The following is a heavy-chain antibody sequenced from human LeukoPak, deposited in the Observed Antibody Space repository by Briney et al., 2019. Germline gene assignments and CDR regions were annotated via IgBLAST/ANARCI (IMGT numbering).Heavy chain of an antibody. J-gene: IGHJ1*01. CDR2: MNPNSGNT. V-gene: IGHV1-8*01. CDR3: ARGLRDSSGREYFQH. Sequence: ASVKVSCKASGYTFTSYDISWVRQAAGQGLEWMGWMNPNSGNTGYAQKFKGRVTMTGNTSINTAYMELSSLRSEDTAAYYCARGLRDSSGREYFQHWGQGTLVTVSS. D-gene: IGHD3-22*01. CDR1: GYTFTSYD.